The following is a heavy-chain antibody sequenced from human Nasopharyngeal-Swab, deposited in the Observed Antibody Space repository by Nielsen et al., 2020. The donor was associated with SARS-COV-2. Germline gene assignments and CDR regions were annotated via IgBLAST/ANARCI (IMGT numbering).Heavy chain of an antibody. CDR2: INAGNANT. J-gene: IGHJ5*02. Sequence: WARQAPGQRLGGMGWINAGNANTKYSQKIQGRITITRDTSARTAYMELSRLRSEDTAVYYCARDPGECSGGGCYTGRFDPWGQGTLVTVSS. CDR3: ARDPGECSGGGCYTGRFDP. V-gene: IGHV1-3*01. D-gene: IGHD2-15*01.